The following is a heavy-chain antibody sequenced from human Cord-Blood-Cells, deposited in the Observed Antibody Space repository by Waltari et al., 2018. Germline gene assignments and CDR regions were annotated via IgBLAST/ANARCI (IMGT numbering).Heavy chain of an antibody. J-gene: IGHJ3*02. Sequence: QVQLVQSGAEVKKPGSSVKVSCKASGLTFSSYAISWVRQAPGQGLEWKGRIIPIFGTASCAHKCQGRVTVIADEPTCTADMEVRSRRSEYRAGYYCARTRGEQQLVVQHAFDIWGQGTMVTVSS. D-gene: IGHD6-13*01. V-gene: IGHV1-69*18. CDR3: ARTRGEQQLVVQHAFDI. CDR1: GLTFSSYA. CDR2: IIPIFGTA.